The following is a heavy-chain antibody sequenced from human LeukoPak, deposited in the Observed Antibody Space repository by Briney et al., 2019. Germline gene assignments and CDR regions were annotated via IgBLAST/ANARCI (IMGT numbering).Heavy chain of an antibody. V-gene: IGHV1-69-2*01. D-gene: IGHD4-11*01. CDR2: VDPEDGET. CDR3: ATMTTFDP. CDR1: GYTFTDYY. Sequence: GASVKVSCKASGYTFTDYYMHWVQQAPGKGLEWMGRVDPEDGETIYAEKFQGRVTITADTSTDTAYMELSSLRSEDTAVYYCATMTTFDPWGQGTLVTVSP. J-gene: IGHJ5*02.